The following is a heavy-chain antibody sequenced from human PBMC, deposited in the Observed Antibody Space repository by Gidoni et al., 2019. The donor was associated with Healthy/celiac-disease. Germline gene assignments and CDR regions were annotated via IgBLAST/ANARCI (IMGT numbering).Heavy chain of an antibody. Sequence: EVQLVESGGGLVQPGRSLSLSCAASGFTFDDYAMHWVRQAPGKGLEGVSGISWNSGSIGYADSVKGRFTISRDNAKNSLYLQMNSLRAEDTALYYCAKDSLPLPGDYYYYYMDVWGKGTTVTVSS. CDR2: ISWNSGSI. J-gene: IGHJ6*03. CDR3: AKDSLPLPGDYYYYYMDV. D-gene: IGHD3-10*01. CDR1: GFTFDDYA. V-gene: IGHV3-9*01.